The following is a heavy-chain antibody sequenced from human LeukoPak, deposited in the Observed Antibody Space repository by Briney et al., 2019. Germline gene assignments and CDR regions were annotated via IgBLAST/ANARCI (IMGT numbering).Heavy chain of an antibody. CDR2: ISTYNGNT. J-gene: IGHJ6*03. V-gene: IGHV1-18*01. D-gene: IGHD3-10*01. Sequence: GASVKVSCKASGYTFTSYGISWVRQAPGQGLEWMGWISTYNGNTNYAQKLRGRVTMTTDTSTSTAYMELRSLRSDDTAVYYCARDLHRVVVRGVPHYYYYMDVWGKGTTVTISS. CDR1: GYTFTSYG. CDR3: ARDLHRVVVRGVPHYYYYMDV.